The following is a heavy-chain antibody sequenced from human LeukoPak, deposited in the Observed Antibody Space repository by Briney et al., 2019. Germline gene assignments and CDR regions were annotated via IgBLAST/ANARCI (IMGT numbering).Heavy chain of an antibody. Sequence: PGGSLRLSCAASGFTFSDYYMSWIRQAPGKGLEWVSYISGRDTIYYADSVKGRFTISRDNAKNSLYLQMNNLRAEDTAVYYCARSTPSDFYFDYWGQGALVTVSS. D-gene: IGHD2-2*01. J-gene: IGHJ4*02. CDR2: ISGRDTI. V-gene: IGHV3-69-1*02. CDR1: GFTFSDYY. CDR3: ARSTPSDFYFDY.